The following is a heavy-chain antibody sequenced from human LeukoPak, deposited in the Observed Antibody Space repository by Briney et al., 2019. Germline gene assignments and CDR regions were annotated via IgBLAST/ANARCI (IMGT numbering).Heavy chain of an antibody. CDR3: TKDHDGMHA. CDR2: ISVSGSRA. CDR1: GFTFSSNA. J-gene: IGHJ6*02. V-gene: IGHV3-23*01. Sequence: PGGSLSLSCAASGFTFSSNAMSWVRQAPGKGLEWVSVISVSGSRAYYADFVKGRFTVSRDNSKNTVLLQMNSLRVEDTAVYYCTKDHDGMHAWGQGTTVTVSS.